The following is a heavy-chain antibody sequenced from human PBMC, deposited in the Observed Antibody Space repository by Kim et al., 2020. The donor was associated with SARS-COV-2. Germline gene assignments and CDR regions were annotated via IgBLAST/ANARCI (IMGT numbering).Heavy chain of an antibody. Sequence: GGSLRLSCAASGFTFSSYSMNWVRQAPGKGLEWVSYISSSSSTIYYADSVKGRFTISRDNAKNSLYLQMNSLRDEYTAVYYCARVVGDCSGGSCHNYYYYYGMDVWGQGTTVTVSS. D-gene: IGHD2-15*01. CDR1: GFTFSSYS. J-gene: IGHJ6*02. CDR2: ISSSSSTI. V-gene: IGHV3-48*02. CDR3: ARVVGDCSGGSCHNYYYYYGMDV.